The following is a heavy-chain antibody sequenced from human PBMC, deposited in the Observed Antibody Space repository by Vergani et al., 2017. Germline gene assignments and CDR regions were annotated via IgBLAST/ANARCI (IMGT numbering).Heavy chain of an antibody. Sequence: EVQLVESGGGLVPPGRSLRLSCAASGFPFGDYAMTWVRQAPGKGLEWVAFIRNKAYGGTTEYAASVKGRFTISRDDSKRLAYLQLSGLKTEDTAVYFCSRGHRSSFGYSDYWGQGTLVTVSS. CDR3: SRGHRSSFGYSDY. CDR2: IRNKAYGGTT. CDR1: GFPFGDYA. J-gene: IGHJ4*02. V-gene: IGHV3-49*04. D-gene: IGHD3-3*01.